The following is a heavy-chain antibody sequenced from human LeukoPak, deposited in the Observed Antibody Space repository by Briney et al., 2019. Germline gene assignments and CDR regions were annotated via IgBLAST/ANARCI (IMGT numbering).Heavy chain of an antibody. Sequence: NPSETLSLTCAVYGGSFSGYYWSWIRQPPGKGLEWIGEINHSGSTNYNPSLKSRVTISVDTSKNQFSLKLSSVTAADTAVYYCARTLDYGDYQSDYWGQGTLVTVSS. CDR1: GGSFSGYY. D-gene: IGHD4-17*01. J-gene: IGHJ4*02. V-gene: IGHV4-34*01. CDR3: ARTLDYGDYQSDY. CDR2: INHSGST.